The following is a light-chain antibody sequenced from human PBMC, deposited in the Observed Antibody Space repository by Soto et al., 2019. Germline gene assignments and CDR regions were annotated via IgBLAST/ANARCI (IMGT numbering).Light chain of an antibody. J-gene: IGLJ3*02. CDR1: SSNIGSNT. V-gene: IGLV1-44*01. CDR2: TNY. CDR3: AAWDDSLNGWV. Sequence: QPVLTQPPSASGTPGQRVTISCSGSSSNIGSNTVNWYQQLPGTAPKLLIYTNYQRPSGVPDRFSGSKSGPSASLAISGLQSEDEADYYCAAWDDSLNGWVFGGGTKVTVL.